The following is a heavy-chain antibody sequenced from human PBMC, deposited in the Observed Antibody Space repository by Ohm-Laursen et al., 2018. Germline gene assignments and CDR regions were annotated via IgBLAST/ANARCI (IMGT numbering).Heavy chain of an antibody. V-gene: IGHV4-59*07. CDR1: GGSISSYY. D-gene: IGHD4-23*01. CDR3: AKLNSWGYFDD. CDR2: IHYSGST. J-gene: IGHJ4*02. Sequence: SDTLSLTWTVSGGSISSYYWNWIRQPPGKGLEWIGYIHYSGSTNYNPSLKSRVTISVDTSKNHFSLKLSSVTAADTAVYYCAKLNSWGYFDDWGQGTLVTVSS.